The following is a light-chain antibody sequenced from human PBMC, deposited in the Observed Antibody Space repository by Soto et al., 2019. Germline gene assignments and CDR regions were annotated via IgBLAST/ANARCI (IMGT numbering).Light chain of an antibody. CDR1: SSDVGGYNY. J-gene: IGLJ2*01. CDR3: CSFAGNNNLV. CDR2: EVS. V-gene: IGLV2-8*01. Sequence: QSVLTQPPSASGSPGQSVTISCTGTSSDVGGYNYVSWYQQHPGKAPKLMISEVSKRPSGVPDRFSGSKSGNTASLTFSGLQTAAEADYFCCSFAGNNNLVFGGGTKLTVL.